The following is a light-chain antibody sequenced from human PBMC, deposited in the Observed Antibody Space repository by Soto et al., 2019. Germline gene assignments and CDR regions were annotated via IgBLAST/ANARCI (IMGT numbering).Light chain of an antibody. CDR1: QSISLTY. J-gene: IGKJ1*01. Sequence: EVGLRQSPGTLSLSPWERATLSCVASQSISLTYLTWYHQRPGQAPRLLIYDASRRATGIPDRFSGSGSGTEFTLTISNLQSEDFVVYYCQQYNNWPSTFGQGTKVDIK. V-gene: IGKV3-20*01. CDR3: QQYNNWPST. CDR2: DAS.